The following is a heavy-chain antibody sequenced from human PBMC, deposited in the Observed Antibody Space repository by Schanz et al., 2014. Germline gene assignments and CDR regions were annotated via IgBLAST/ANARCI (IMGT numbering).Heavy chain of an antibody. J-gene: IGHJ3*01. CDR3: ARGSCTASGCYDAFDL. Sequence: QVHLVQSGAEVKKPGASVKVSCKASGYIFTSYSMHWVRQAPGQGLEWLGIINPSGVSTSSAQEFQGRVTMTRDTSTSTLQMELSSLRSEDTAVYYCARGSCTASGCYDAFDLWGQGTLVTVSS. V-gene: IGHV1-46*01. CDR2: INPSGVST. CDR1: GYIFTSYS. D-gene: IGHD2-2*01.